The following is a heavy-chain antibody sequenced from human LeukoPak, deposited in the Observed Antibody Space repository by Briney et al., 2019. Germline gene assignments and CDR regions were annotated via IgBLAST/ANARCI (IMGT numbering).Heavy chain of an antibody. CDR1: GGSFSGYY. D-gene: IGHD3-10*01. CDR2: INHSGST. J-gene: IGHJ6*04. Sequence: SETQSLICAVYGGSFSGYYWSWIRQPPGEGREWLVEINHSGSTNYNPSLKSRVTISVHTSKNQFSLKLSSVTAADTAVYYCTRREAYITMVRGSGRRINSDYGMDVWGKGTTVTVSS. CDR3: TRREAYITMVRGSGRRINSDYGMDV. V-gene: IGHV4-34*01.